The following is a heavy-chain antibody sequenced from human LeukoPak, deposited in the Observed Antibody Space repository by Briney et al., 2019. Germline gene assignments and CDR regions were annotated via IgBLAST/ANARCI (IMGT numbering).Heavy chain of an antibody. V-gene: IGHV3-33*08. D-gene: IGHD3/OR15-3a*01. Sequence: PGGSLRLSCAASGFTFSSHWMTWVRQTPGKGLEWVAVIWYDGSNKYYADSVKGRFTISRDNSKNTLYLQMNSLRAEDTAVYYCARDRDYYFDYWGQGTLVTVSS. J-gene: IGHJ4*02. CDR2: IWYDGSNK. CDR1: GFTFSSHW. CDR3: ARDRDYYFDY.